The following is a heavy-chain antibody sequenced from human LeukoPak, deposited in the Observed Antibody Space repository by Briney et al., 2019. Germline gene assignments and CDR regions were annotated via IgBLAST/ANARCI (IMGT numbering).Heavy chain of an antibody. CDR1: GFTFSSYA. Sequence: GGSLRLSCAASGFTFSSYAMSCVRQAPGKGLEGVSVFTGSGGSTYYADSVKGRFTISRDNSKNTLFLQMNSLRAEETAVYCCAKARSSGYYSSFDLWGRGTLVTVSS. CDR3: AKARSSGYYSSFDL. CDR2: FTGSGGST. D-gene: IGHD6-19*01. V-gene: IGHV3-23*01. J-gene: IGHJ2*01.